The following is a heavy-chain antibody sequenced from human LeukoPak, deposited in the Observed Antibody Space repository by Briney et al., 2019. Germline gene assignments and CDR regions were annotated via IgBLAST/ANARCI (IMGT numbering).Heavy chain of an antibody. Sequence: ASVNVSCKASGGTFSSYAISWVRQAPGQGLEWMGRIIPIFGIANYAQKFQGRVTITADKSTSTAYMELSSLRSEDTAGYYCARDQVEGYGMDVWGQGTTVTVSS. V-gene: IGHV1-69*04. D-gene: IGHD2-15*01. J-gene: IGHJ6*02. CDR2: IIPIFGIA. CDR3: ARDQVEGYGMDV. CDR1: GGTFSSYA.